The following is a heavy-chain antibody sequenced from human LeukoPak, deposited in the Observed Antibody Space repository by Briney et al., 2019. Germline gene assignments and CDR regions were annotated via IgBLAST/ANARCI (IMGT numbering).Heavy chain of an antibody. J-gene: IGHJ4*02. CDR1: GFTFSSYS. CDR3: ARDLI. Sequence: PGGSLRLSCAASGFTFSSYSMNWVRQAPGKGLEWVSSISSSSSYIYYAVSVKGRFTISRDNAKNSLYLQMNSLRAEDTAVYYCARDLIWGQGTLVTVSS. V-gene: IGHV3-21*01. CDR2: ISSSSSYI.